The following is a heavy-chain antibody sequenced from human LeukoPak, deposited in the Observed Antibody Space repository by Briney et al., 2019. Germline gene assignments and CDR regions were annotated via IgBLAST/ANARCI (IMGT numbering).Heavy chain of an antibody. CDR2: ISSSSSYI. CDR3: ARGSRSIAARPYYYGMDV. J-gene: IGHJ6*02. V-gene: IGHV3-21*01. CDR1: GFTFSSYS. D-gene: IGHD6-6*01. Sequence: GGSLRLSCAASGFTFSSYSMNWVRQAPGKGLEWVSSISSSSSYIYYADSVKGRFTISRDDAKNSLYLQMNSLRAEDTAVYYCARGSRSIAARPYYYGMDVWGQGTTVTVSS.